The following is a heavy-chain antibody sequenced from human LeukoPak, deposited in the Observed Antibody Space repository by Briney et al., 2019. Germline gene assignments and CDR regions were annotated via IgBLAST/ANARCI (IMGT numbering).Heavy chain of an antibody. V-gene: IGHV3-23*01. CDR2: ITGSGGST. J-gene: IGHJ5*02. D-gene: IGHD1-26*01. CDR3: AKEGAYAALNS. CDR1: GFTFSSDA. Sequence: GGSLRLSCAASGFTFSSDAMNWVRQAPGKGLDWVSGITGSGGSTHYADSVKGRFTISRDNSKNTLYLQMSRLTAEDTAVYYCAKEGAYAALNSWGQGTLVTVSS.